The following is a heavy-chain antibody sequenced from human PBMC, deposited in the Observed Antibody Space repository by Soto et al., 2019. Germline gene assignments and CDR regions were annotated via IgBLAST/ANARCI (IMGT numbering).Heavy chain of an antibody. CDR2: IYWHDDK. J-gene: IGHJ4*01. CDR1: GFSLSTTGVG. CDR3: AHRGGATVGLYYFDY. Sequence: SGPTLVNPTQTLTLTCTFSGFSLSTTGVGVSWIRQPPGKALEWLALIYWHDDKRYSPSLKSRLTITKDTSKNQEVLTMTNVDPVDTATYYCAHRGGATVGLYYFDYWGQGALVTV. V-gene: IGHV2-5*01. D-gene: IGHD3-16*01.